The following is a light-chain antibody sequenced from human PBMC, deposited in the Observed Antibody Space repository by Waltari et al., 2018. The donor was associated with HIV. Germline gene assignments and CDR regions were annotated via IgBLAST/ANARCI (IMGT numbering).Light chain of an antibody. Sequence: DIQMTQSPSTLSASVGDRVTITCRASQSIRSWLAWYQPKPGKAPKGLIYKGSSLQSGVPSRFSCSGSGTEFTLTISSLQPDDFATYYCQQYNTHSTWTFGQGTKVENK. CDR1: QSIRSW. CDR3: QQYNTHSTWT. CDR2: KGS. V-gene: IGKV1-5*03. J-gene: IGKJ1*01.